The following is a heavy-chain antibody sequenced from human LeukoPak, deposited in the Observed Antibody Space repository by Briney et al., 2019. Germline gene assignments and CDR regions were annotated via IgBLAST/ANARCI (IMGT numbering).Heavy chain of an antibody. CDR2: ISSSSSYI. J-gene: IGHJ4*02. CDR3: ARETSIAAPFDY. V-gene: IGHV3-21*01. Sequence: SISSSSSYIYYADSVKGRFTISRDNAKNSLYLQMNSLRAEDTAVYYCARETSIAAPFDYWGQGTLVTVSS. D-gene: IGHD6-6*01.